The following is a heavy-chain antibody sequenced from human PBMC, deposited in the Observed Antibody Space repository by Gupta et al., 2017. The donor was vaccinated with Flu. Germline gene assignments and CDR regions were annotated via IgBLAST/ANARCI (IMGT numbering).Heavy chain of an antibody. Sequence: EVQLVQSGAAVKERGESRKISCETSGYLFTASWNGWVLQMPGNGLEWMGSIYPGESDNRYNPSFLGKVTISADKSISTAYLQWGSLKASDSGMYYGVRRAGSGEDFDFWGQGTLVTVTS. V-gene: IGHV5-51*03. CDR2: IYPGESDN. J-gene: IGHJ4*02. D-gene: IGHD3-10*01. CDR3: VRRAGSGEDFDF. CDR1: GYLFTASW.